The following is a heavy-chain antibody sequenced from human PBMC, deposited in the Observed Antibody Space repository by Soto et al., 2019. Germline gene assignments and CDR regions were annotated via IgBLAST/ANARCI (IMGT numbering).Heavy chain of an antibody. D-gene: IGHD3-10*01. J-gene: IGHJ5*02. CDR3: ARARASGSGSYLWFDP. V-gene: IGHV1-69*13. Sequence: ASVKVSCKTSGGTFSSYAISWVRQAPGQGLEWMGGIIPIFGTANYAQKFQGRVTITADESTSTAYMELSSLRSEDTAVYYCARARASGSGSYLWFDPWGQGTLVTVSS. CDR1: GGTFSSYA. CDR2: IIPIFGTA.